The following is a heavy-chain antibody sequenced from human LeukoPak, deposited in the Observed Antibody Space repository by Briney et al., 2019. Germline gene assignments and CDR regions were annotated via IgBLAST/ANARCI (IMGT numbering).Heavy chain of an antibody. Sequence: GASVKVSCKASGYTFTSYGISWVRQASGQGLEWMGWNSAYNGNTNYAQKLQGRVTMTTDTSTSTAYMELRSLRSDDTAVYYCARAVGYYYDSSGYWLSDYWGQGTLVTVSS. V-gene: IGHV1-18*01. J-gene: IGHJ4*02. CDR1: GYTFTSYG. CDR2: NSAYNGNT. D-gene: IGHD3-22*01. CDR3: ARAVGYYYDSSGYWLSDY.